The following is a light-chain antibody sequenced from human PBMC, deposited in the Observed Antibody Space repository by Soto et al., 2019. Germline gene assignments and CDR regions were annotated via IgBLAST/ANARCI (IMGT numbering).Light chain of an antibody. CDR2: SAS. V-gene: IGKV3-11*01. CDR1: QSVTSSY. CDR3: HQRSNWTRIT. J-gene: IGKJ5*01. Sequence: EIVLTQSPCPLSLSPGERATLSCRASQSVTSSYLAWYQQKPGQASRLLISSASNRATGIPARFSGSASGTDFTLTISSLEPEDFAVYYCHQRSNWTRITFGQGTRLEIK.